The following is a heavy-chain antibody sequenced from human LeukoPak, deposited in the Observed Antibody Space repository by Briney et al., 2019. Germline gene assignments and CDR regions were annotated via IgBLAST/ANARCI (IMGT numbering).Heavy chain of an antibody. CDR3: ARRVVVPAAMFYYYYGMDV. CDR2: MNPNSGNT. J-gene: IGHJ6*02. Sequence: ASVKVSCKASGYTFTSYDIYWVRQATGQGLEWMGWMNPNSGNTGYAQKFQGRVTMTRNTSISTAYMELSSLRSEDTAVYYCARRVVVPAAMFYYYYGMDVWGQGTTVTVSS. D-gene: IGHD2-2*01. CDR1: GYTFTSYD. V-gene: IGHV1-8*01.